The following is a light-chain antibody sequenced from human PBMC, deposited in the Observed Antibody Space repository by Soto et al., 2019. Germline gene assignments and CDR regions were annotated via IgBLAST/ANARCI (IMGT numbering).Light chain of an antibody. CDR1: QGIDNY. CDR2: AAS. J-gene: IGKJ1*01. V-gene: IGKV1-27*01. CDR3: QKYDSVPRT. Sequence: DILMTQSPSSLSASVGDRVTITCRASQGIDNYLAWYQQRPGRVPKLLIYAASTLQSGVPSRFIGRGSGTDFTLTIISLQPEDVATYYCQKYDSVPRTFGQGTKVEI.